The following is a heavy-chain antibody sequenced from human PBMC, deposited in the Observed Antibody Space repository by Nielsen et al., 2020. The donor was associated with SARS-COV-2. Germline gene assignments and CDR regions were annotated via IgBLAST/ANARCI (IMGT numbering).Heavy chain of an antibody. Sequence: GESLKISCGASGFTISSSFMSWVRQAAGKGLDWVSVIYTDGSTSHADSVKGRFTISRDNSKNTLYLQMNSLRAEDTAVYYCAREQRDYSDHIKWFDSWGQGTLVTVSS. J-gene: IGHJ5*01. CDR2: IYTDGST. CDR3: AREQRDYSDHIKWFDS. V-gene: IGHV3-66*01. D-gene: IGHD3-22*01. CDR1: GFTISSSF.